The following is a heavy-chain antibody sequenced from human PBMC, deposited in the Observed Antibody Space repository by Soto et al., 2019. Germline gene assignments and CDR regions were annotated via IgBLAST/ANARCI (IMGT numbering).Heavy chain of an antibody. CDR1: GFDFSSYA. D-gene: IGHD3-16*01. CDR2: ISYDGNYI. V-gene: IGHV3-30*18. Sequence: AGGSLRLSCEASGFDFSSYAMHWVRQAPGKGLEWVGVISYDGNYIYYADSVKGRFTISRDNSKNTLYVQVNSLRPEDTAVYYCAKGILSATIGPYAMDVWGQGTTVTVSS. J-gene: IGHJ6*02. CDR3: AKGILSATIGPYAMDV.